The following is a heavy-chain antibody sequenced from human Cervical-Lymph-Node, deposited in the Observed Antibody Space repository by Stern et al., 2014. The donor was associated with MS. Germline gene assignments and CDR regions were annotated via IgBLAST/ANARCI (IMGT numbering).Heavy chain of an antibody. J-gene: IGHJ4*02. CDR3: TKVTWTSSGDDY. CDR2: ISWNSCSI. V-gene: IGHV3-9*01. Sequence: QLVESGGGLVQPGRSLRLSCAASGFTFDDYDMHWVRQAPGTGLEWVSGISWNSCSIGYADSVKGRFTISRDNAKNFLYLQMNSLRAEDTALYYCTKVTWTSSGDDYWGQGTLVTVSS. D-gene: IGHD3-22*01. CDR1: GFTFDDYD.